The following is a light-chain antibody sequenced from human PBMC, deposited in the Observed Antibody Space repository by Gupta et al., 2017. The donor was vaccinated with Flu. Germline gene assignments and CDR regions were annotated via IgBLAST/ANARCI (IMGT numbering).Light chain of an antibody. V-gene: IGKV3-15*01. CDR1: QSVSGN. Sequence: SPATLSVSPGERATLSCRASQSVSGNLAWYQQKPGQAPRLLIYGAIHRAAGIADRFSGSGSGTEYTLTISSLQSEDFAVYYCEQYNNWPLFGPGTTVDIK. J-gene: IGKJ3*01. CDR2: GAI. CDR3: EQYNNWPL.